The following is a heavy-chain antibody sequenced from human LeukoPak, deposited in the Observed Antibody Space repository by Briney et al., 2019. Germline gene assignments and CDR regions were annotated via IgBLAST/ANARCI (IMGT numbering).Heavy chain of an antibody. CDR1: GGSISSYY. CDR2: IYYSGST. Sequence: SSETLSLTCTVSGGSISSYYWSWIRQPPGKGLEWIGYIYYSGSTNYNPSLKSRVTISVDTPKNQFSLKLSSVTAADTAVYYCAREGDGYNFDYWGQGTLVTVSS. V-gene: IGHV4-59*01. CDR3: AREGDGYNFDY. J-gene: IGHJ4*02. D-gene: IGHD5-24*01.